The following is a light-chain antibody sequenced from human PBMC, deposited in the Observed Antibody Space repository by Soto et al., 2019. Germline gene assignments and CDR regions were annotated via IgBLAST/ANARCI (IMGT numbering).Light chain of an antibody. CDR1: SSNIGAAYD. J-gene: IGLJ3*02. CDR2: GNT. Sequence: QSVLTQPPSVSGAPGQRVTISCTGSSSNIGAAYDVHWYQHLPGTAPKLLIYGNTNRPSGVPDRFSGPKSGTSASLAITGLQAEDEADYYCQSYDSSLGTWVFGGGTKLTVL. CDR3: QSYDSSLGTWV. V-gene: IGLV1-40*01.